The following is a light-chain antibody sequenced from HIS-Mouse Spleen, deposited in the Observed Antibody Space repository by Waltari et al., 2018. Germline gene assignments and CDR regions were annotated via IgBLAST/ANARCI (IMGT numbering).Light chain of an antibody. J-gene: IGLJ2*01. V-gene: IGLV3-21*03. CDR3: QVWVSSSDHVV. CDR2: DDS. CDR1: NIGSES. Sequence: SYVLTQPPSVSVAPGKTARITCGGNNIGSESVHWYQQKPGQAPVLVGYDDSDRPSGIPERFSGSNSGNTATLTISRVEAGDEADYYCQVWVSSSDHVVFGGGTKLTVL.